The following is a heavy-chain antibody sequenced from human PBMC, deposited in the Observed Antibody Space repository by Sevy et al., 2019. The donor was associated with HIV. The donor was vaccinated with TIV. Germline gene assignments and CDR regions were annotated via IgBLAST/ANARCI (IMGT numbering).Heavy chain of an antibody. D-gene: IGHD3-3*01. CDR2: ITNTGGDT. V-gene: IGHV3-23*01. J-gene: IGHJ4*02. Sequence: GGSLRLSCAASGFTFTDYAMSWVRQAPGKGLEWISTITNTGGDTYYADSVRGRLTISRDNSKNTLHLQMNSLRAEDTAVYYCAKDKAFRFLDYLPSNYYFDYWGQGTLVTVSS. CDR3: AKDKAFRFLDYLPSNYYFDY. CDR1: GFTFTDYA.